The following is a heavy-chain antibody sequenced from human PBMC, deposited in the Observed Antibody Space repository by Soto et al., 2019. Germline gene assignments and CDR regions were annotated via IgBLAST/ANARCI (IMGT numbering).Heavy chain of an antibody. D-gene: IGHD1-26*01. CDR2: INYSGST. J-gene: IGHJ5*02. CDR3: ARESGAGATNWFDP. V-gene: IGHV4-30-2*01. CDR1: GGSISSGGYS. Sequence: SETLSLTCAVCGGSISSGGYSWRWIRQPPGKGLEWIGDINYSGSTYYNPSLKSRATISIDRSKNHFSLELTSVTAADTAVYYCARESGAGATNWFDPWGQGTLVTVSS.